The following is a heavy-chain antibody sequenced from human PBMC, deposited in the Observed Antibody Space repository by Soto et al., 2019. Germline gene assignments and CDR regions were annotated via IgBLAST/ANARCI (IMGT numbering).Heavy chain of an antibody. CDR3: ATLIHYYSKDYYYGMDV. V-gene: IGHV4-34*01. Sequence: QVQLQQWGAGLLKPSETLSLTCAVYGGSFSGYYWSWIRQPPGKGLEWIGEINHSGSTNYNPSLKSRVTISVDTTKNQFSLKLSSVTAADTAVYYCATLIHYYSKDYYYGMDVWGQGTTVTLSS. J-gene: IGHJ6*02. D-gene: IGHD4-4*01. CDR1: GGSFSGYY. CDR2: INHSGST.